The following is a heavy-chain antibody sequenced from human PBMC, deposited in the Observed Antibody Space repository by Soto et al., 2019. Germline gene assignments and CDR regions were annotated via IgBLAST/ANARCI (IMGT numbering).Heavy chain of an antibody. CDR2: ISFGVTT. V-gene: IGHV4-39*01. Sequence: SETLSLTCTVSGGSISSSDYYWGWTRQPPGKGLEWIGSISFGVTTYYNPSLKSRLTISIDTSNNQFSLKLSSVTAADTAVYYCATSSVSRLLNHWYFDLWGRGTLVTVSS. CDR3: ATSSVSRLLNHWYFDL. J-gene: IGHJ2*01. CDR1: GGSISSSDYY.